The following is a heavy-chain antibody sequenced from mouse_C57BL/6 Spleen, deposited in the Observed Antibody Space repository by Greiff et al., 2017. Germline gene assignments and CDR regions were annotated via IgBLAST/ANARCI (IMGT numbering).Heavy chain of an antibody. CDR2: INPNNGGT. CDR1: GYTFTDYY. D-gene: IGHD1-1*01. CDR3: ARNYYGSSYGYYFDY. Sequence: EVQLQQSGPELVKPGASVKISCKASGYTFTDYYMNWVKQSHGKSLEWIGDINPNNGGTSYNQKFKGKATLTVDKSSSTAYMELRSLTSEASAVYYCARNYYGSSYGYYFDYWGHGPTLTVSS. J-gene: IGHJ2*01. V-gene: IGHV1-26*01.